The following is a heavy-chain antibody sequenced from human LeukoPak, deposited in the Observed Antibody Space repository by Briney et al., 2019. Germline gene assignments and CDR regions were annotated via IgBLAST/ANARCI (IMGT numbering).Heavy chain of an antibody. D-gene: IGHD2-8*01. V-gene: IGHV3-11*06. Sequence: PGGSLRLSCAASGFTFSDYYMSWIRQAPGKGLEWVSYISSSSYTNYADSVKGRFTISRDNAKNSLYLQMNSLRAEDTAVYYCARDRLGGRVYYDAFDIWGQGTMVTVSS. CDR3: ARDRLGGRVYYDAFDI. CDR1: GFTFSDYY. J-gene: IGHJ3*02. CDR2: ISSSSYT.